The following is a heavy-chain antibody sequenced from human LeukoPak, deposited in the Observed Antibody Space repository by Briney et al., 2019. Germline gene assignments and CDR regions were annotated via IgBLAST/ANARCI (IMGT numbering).Heavy chain of an antibody. Sequence: SVKVSCKASGGTFSSYAISWVRQAPGQGLEWMGGIIPIFGTANYAQKFQGRVTINADESTSTAYMELSSLRSEDTAVYYCARGKGIFGVVISYYYYYYMDVWGKGTTVTVSS. CDR3: ARGKGIFGVVISYYYYYYMDV. CDR1: GGTFSSYA. V-gene: IGHV1-69*01. D-gene: IGHD3-3*01. CDR2: IIPIFGTA. J-gene: IGHJ6*03.